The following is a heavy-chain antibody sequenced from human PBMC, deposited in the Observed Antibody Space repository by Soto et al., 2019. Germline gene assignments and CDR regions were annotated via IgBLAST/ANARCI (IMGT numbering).Heavy chain of an antibody. Sequence: SETLSLTCTVSGGSISSSSYYWGWIRQPPGKGLEWIGSIYYSGSTYYNPSLKSRVTISVDTSKNQFSLKLSSLTAADTAVYYCARTFEYSSSYYYYYYMDVWGKGTTVTVSS. J-gene: IGHJ6*03. D-gene: IGHD6-6*01. CDR3: ARTFEYSSSYYYYYYMDV. CDR1: GGSISSSSYY. V-gene: IGHV4-39*01. CDR2: IYYSGST.